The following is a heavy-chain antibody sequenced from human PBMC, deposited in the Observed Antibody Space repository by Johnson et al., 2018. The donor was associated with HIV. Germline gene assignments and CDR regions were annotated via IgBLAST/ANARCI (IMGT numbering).Heavy chain of an antibody. V-gene: IGHV3-23*04. J-gene: IGHJ3*02. CDR3: AKSPGKDHGGNSGGIDI. CDR1: GFTFSSYA. D-gene: IGHD4-23*01. Sequence: VQLVESGGGLVQPGGSLRLSCAASGFTFSSYAMSWVRQAPGKGLEWVSAISGSGGSTYYADSVQGRFTISRDNAKNSLYLQMNSLRAEDTAVYYCAKSPGKDHGGNSGGIDIWGQGTMVTVSA. CDR2: ISGSGGST.